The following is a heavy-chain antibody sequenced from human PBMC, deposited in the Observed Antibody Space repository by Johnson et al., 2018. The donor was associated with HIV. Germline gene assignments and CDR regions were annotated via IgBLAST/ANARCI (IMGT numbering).Heavy chain of an antibody. J-gene: IGHJ3*02. CDR3: ARDLVVGDHSTPPTHAFDI. Sequence: MQLVESGGGLVQPGGSLRLSCAASGFTVSSNYMSWVRQAPGKGLEWVSVIYSGGSTYYADSVKGRFTISRDNSKNTLYLQMNSLRAEDTAVYYCARDLVVGDHSTPPTHAFDIWGQGTMVTFSS. V-gene: IGHV3-66*01. CDR2: IYSGGST. D-gene: IGHD1-26*01. CDR1: GFTVSSNY.